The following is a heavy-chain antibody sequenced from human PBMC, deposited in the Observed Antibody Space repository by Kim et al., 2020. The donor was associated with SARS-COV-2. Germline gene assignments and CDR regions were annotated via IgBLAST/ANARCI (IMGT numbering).Heavy chain of an antibody. CDR1: GFTLSSNS. CDR2: ISDSGYSI. J-gene: IGHJ4*02. CDR3: ARGRPYSYDNSAYYFDY. Sequence: GGSLRLSCAASGFTLSSNSMNWVRQAPGKGLEWVSYISDSGYSIYYADSVKGRFSISRDNAKNSVYLQMNSLRADDTAVYFCARGRPYSYDNSAYYFDYWGQGTLVTVSS. V-gene: IGHV3-48*01. D-gene: IGHD3-22*01.